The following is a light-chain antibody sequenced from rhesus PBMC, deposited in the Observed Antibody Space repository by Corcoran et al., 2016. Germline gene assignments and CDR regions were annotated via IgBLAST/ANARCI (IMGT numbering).Light chain of an antibody. CDR3: QPYSRSPFP. CDR2: KAA. V-gene: IGKV1-22*01. Sequence: DIQMTQSPSSLSASVGDTVTITCRASQSISSWLAWYQQKPGKAPKLLIYKAAMLQSGVPSRFSGSGSGTVFTLTISSLQSEDFASYYCQPYSRSPFPFGPGTKLDIK. CDR1: QSISSW. J-gene: IGKJ3*01.